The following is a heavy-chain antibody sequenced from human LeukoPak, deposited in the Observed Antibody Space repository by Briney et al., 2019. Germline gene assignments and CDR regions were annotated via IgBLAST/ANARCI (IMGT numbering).Heavy chain of an antibody. CDR2: IYYSGST. CDR3: ARGRYSSRSTVSGNWFDP. V-gene: IGHV4-31*03. Sequence: SETLSLTCTVSGGSISSGGYYWSWIRQHPGKGLEWIGYIYYSGSTYYNPSLKSRVTISVDTSKNQFSLKLSSVSAADTAVYYCARGRYSSRSTVSGNWFDPWGQGTLVTVSS. D-gene: IGHD6-13*01. CDR1: GGSISSGGYY. J-gene: IGHJ5*02.